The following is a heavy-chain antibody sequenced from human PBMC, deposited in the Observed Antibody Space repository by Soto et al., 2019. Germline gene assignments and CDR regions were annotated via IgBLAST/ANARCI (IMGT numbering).Heavy chain of an antibody. CDR3: ARDRATTRGYFQH. D-gene: IGHD1-26*01. Sequence: QVQLVQSGAEVKKPGSSVKVSCKASGGTFSSYAISWVRQAPGQGLEWMGGIIPIFGTANYAQKFQGRVTITADKSTSTAYMELSTLRSDDTAVYYCARDRATTRGYFQHWGQGTLVTVSA. J-gene: IGHJ1*01. V-gene: IGHV1-69*06. CDR1: GGTFSSYA. CDR2: IIPIFGTA.